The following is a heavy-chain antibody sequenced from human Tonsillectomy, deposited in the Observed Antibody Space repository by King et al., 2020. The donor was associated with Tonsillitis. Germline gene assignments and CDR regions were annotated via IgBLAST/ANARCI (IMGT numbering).Heavy chain of an antibody. Sequence: VQLVESGGGLVQPGGSLRLSCAASGFTFSTYGMTWVRQAPGKGLEWVSSISGSGDNTYYADSVKGRFTISRDNSKNTLYLQMNSLRVDDTAVYYWASQGPVVGAPWGFDPWGQGTLVTVSS. CDR2: ISGSGDNT. J-gene: IGHJ5*02. CDR3: ASQGPVVGAPWGFDP. D-gene: IGHD2-15*01. CDR1: GFTFSTYG. V-gene: IGHV3-23*04.